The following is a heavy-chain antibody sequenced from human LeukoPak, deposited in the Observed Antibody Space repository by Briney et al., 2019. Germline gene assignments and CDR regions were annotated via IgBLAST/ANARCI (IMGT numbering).Heavy chain of an antibody. CDR3: ARGLKSSSIVIREYYYMDV. CDR2: INHTGST. CDR1: GGSFSGHY. J-gene: IGHJ6*03. Sequence: PSETLSLTCAVYGGSFSGHYWSWIRQPPGKGLEWIGEINHTGSTNYNPSLKSRVTISVDTSKNQFSLKLSSVTAADTAVYYCARGLKSSSIVIREYYYMDVWGKGTTVTVSS. V-gene: IGHV4-34*01. D-gene: IGHD6-6*01.